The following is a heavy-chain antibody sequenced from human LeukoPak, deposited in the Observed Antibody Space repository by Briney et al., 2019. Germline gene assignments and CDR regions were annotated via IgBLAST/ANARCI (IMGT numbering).Heavy chain of an antibody. CDR1: GYTFTSYY. V-gene: IGHV1-46*01. J-gene: IGHJ6*03. CDR3: ARDGVFRFEVGDVYYYYMDV. D-gene: IGHD2-21*02. Sequence: ASVKVSCKASGYTFTSYYMHWVRQAPGQGLEWMGIINPSGGSTSYAQKFQGRVTMTRDMSTSTVYMELSSLRSEDTAVYYCARDGVFRFEVGDVYYYYMDVWGKGTTVTVSS. CDR2: INPSGGST.